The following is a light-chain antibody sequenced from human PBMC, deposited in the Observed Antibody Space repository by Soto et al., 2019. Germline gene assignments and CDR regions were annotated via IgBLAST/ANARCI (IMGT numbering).Light chain of an antibody. Sequence: QSVLTQPPSASGTPGQRVTISCSGSSSNIGSNTVNWYQQLPGTAPKLLIYSNNQRPSGVPDRFSGSKSGNTASLTVSGLQAEDEADYYCSSYAGSNNLAFGGGTKLTVL. V-gene: IGLV1-44*01. J-gene: IGLJ2*01. CDR2: SNN. CDR1: SSNIGSNT. CDR3: SSYAGSNNLA.